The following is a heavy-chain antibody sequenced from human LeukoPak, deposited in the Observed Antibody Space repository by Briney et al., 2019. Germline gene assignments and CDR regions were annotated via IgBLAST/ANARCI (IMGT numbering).Heavy chain of an antibody. J-gene: IGHJ4*02. CDR2: ISTRSTYT. Sequence: GGSLRLSCAASKFTFSDYVMAWVRHAPGKGLEWVSAISTRSTYTYYADSVRGRFTISRDDSKNTLYLQMNSLRVDDTARYYCAPWIVGGFWADYWGQGALVTVSS. V-gene: IGHV3-23*01. CDR1: KFTFSDYV. D-gene: IGHD1-26*01. CDR3: APWIVGGFWADY.